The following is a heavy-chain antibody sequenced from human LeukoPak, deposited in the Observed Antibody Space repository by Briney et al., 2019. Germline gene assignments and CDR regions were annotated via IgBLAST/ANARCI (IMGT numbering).Heavy chain of an antibody. V-gene: IGHV3-30*18. D-gene: IGHD3-16*02. J-gene: IGHJ4*02. Sequence: GGSLRLSCAASGFTFSGFGMHWVRQAPGKGLEWVAVISYDGSNPYYADSVKGRFTISRDNSKNTLYLQMNSLRAEDTAVYYCAKDHYDYIGGTYRDFDYWGQGTLVTVSS. CDR1: GFTFSGFG. CDR3: AKDHYDYIGGTYRDFDY. CDR2: ISYDGSNP.